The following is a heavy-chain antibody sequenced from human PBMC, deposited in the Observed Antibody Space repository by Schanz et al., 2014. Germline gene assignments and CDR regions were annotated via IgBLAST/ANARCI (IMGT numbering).Heavy chain of an antibody. CDR2: IWFDGTNK. J-gene: IGHJ6*03. V-gene: IGHV3-33*01. D-gene: IGHD6-19*01. CDR1: GFTLSSYG. CDR3: ARDHQWLARYYMDV. Sequence: QVFLAESGGGVVQPGRSLRLSCSASGFTLSSYGMHWVRQAPGKGLEWLAVIWFDGTNKYNADSVKGRFTISRDNSKNTLYLQMNSLRAEDTAVYYCARDHQWLARYYMDVWGKGTTVTVSS.